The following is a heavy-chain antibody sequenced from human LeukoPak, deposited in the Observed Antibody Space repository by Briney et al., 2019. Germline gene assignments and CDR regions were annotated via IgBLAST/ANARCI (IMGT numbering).Heavy chain of an antibody. D-gene: IGHD6-13*01. CDR2: INPNSGGS. Sequence: ASVKVSCKASGHTFTDYYIQWGRQAPGQGLEWMGWINPNSGGSNYAQKFQGRVTMTRGRSISTAYMELRSLRSDDTAVYYCARGSYWYDGWGQGTLVTVSS. J-gene: IGHJ5*02. CDR3: ARGSYWYDG. CDR1: GHTFTDYY. V-gene: IGHV1-2*02.